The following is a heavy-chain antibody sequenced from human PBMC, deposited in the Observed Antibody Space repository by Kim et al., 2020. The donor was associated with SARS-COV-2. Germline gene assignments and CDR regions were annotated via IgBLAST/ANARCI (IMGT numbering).Heavy chain of an antibody. CDR3: ARRYSGDYSYYGMDV. D-gene: IGHD1-26*01. CDR1: GFTFSSYG. Sequence: GGSLRLSCAASGFTFSSYGMHWVRQAPGKGLEWVAVIWYDGSNKYYADSVKGRFTISRDNSKNTLYLQMNSLRAEDTAVYYCARRYSGDYSYYGMDVWGHGTTVTVSS. V-gene: IGHV3-33*08. J-gene: IGHJ6*02. CDR2: IWYDGSNK.